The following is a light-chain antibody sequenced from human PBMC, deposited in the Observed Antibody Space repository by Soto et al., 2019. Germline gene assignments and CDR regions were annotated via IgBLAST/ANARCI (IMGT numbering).Light chain of an antibody. CDR2: GAS. Sequence: EIVMTQSPATLSVSPVERATLSCRASQSISSDLAWYQQKPGQAPRLLIYGASTRATGFPARFSGSGSGTEFTLTISSLRSEDFAVYYCQQYNNWPPITFGQGTRLEIK. CDR3: QQYNNWPPIT. CDR1: QSISSD. J-gene: IGKJ5*01. V-gene: IGKV3-15*01.